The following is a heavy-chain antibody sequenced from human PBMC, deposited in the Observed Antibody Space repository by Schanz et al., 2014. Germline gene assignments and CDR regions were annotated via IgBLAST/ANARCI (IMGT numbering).Heavy chain of an antibody. D-gene: IGHD4-17*01. J-gene: IGHJ3*02. CDR3: ARKMKLGVYGGKGHDSLDI. V-gene: IGHV3-21*01. CDR1: GFTFSSYS. CDR2: ISTSGTYM. Sequence: EVQLLESGGGLVQPGGSLRLSCAASGFTFSSYSMNWVRQAPGRGLEWVSSISTSGTYMYIADSLKGRLTISRDDAKKSMYLQMNNLRAEDTAVYYCARKMKLGVYGGKGHDSLDIWGQGTMVTVSS.